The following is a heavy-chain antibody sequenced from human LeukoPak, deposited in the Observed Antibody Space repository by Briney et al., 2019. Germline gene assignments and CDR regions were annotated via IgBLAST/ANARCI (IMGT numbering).Heavy chain of an antibody. D-gene: IGHD3-22*01. J-gene: IGHJ6*03. CDR2: ISAYNGKT. Sequence: ASVKVSCKASGYTFTSYGISWVRQAPGQGLEWMGWISAYNGKTNYAQKLQGRVAMTTDTSTSTAYMELRSLRSDDTAVYYCARANRVRYYYDSSGTDYYMDVWGKGTTVTVSS. V-gene: IGHV1-18*01. CDR3: ARANRVRYYYDSSGTDYYMDV. CDR1: GYTFTSYG.